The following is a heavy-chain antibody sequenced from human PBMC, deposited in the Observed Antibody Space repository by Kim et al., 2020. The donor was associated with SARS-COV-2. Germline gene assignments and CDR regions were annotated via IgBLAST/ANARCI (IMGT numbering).Heavy chain of an antibody. J-gene: IGHJ4*02. D-gene: IGHD2-8*01. Sequence: NYHPSLKSRVTISVDTSKNQFSLKLSSVTAADTAVYYCARVKGNGDYDYWGQGTLVTVSS. CDR3: ARVKGNGDYDY. V-gene: IGHV4-59*01.